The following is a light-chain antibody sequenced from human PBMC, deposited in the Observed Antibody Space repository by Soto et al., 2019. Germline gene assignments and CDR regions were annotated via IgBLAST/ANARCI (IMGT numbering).Light chain of an antibody. V-gene: IGKV3-20*01. Sequence: IVLTQSPGTLSLSPGERVILSCRASQSVNSNSLAWYQHKSGQAPRLLIYGVSSMATGTPDRFSGSGSGTDFTLTISRLEPEEFAVYYCQQYAGSPSFGGGTKVEIK. CDR2: GVS. CDR3: QQYAGSPS. CDR1: QSVNSNS. J-gene: IGKJ4*01.